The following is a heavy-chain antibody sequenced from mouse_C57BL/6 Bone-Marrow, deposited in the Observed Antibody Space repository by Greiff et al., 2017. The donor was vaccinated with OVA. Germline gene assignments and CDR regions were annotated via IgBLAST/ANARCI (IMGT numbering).Heavy chain of an antibody. CDR2: IHPNSGST. CDR1: GYTFTSYW. D-gene: IGHD1-1*01. V-gene: IGHV1-64*01. J-gene: IGHJ1*03. CDR3: ARRYYGSSTWYFDV. Sequence: QVQLQQPGAELVKPGASVKLSCKASGYTFTSYWMHWVKQRPGQGLEWIGMIHPNSGSTNYNEKFKSKATLTVDKSSSTAYMQLSSLTSEDPAVYYCARRYYGSSTWYFDVWGTGTTVTVSS.